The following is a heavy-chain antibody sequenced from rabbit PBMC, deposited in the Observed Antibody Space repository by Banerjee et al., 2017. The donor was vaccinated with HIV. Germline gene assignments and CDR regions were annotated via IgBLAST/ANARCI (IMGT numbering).Heavy chain of an antibody. CDR1: GFDFSSNA. J-gene: IGHJ4*01. Sequence: LEESGGGLVKPEGSLTLTCKASGFDFSSNAICWVRQAPGKGLELIACIYTSSGSTWYANWAKGRFTISKTSSTTVTLQMASLTAADTATYFCARDLAGVIGWNFNLWGPGTLVTVS. CDR3: ARDLAGVIGWNFNL. V-gene: IGHV1S45*01. D-gene: IGHD4-1*01. CDR2: IYTSSGST.